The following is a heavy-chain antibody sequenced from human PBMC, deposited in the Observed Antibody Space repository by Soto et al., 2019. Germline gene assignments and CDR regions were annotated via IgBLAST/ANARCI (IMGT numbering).Heavy chain of an antibody. CDR3: ARMGGSFLDS. D-gene: IGHD1-26*01. Sequence: SVTVSCKASGGTFSSYAITWVRQAPGQGLDWMGEIIPIFGATNFAQKFQGRVTITADKSTTTAYMELSSLTSEDTAVYYCARMGGSFLDSWGQGTLVTVSS. CDR1: GGTFSSYA. V-gene: IGHV1-69*06. J-gene: IGHJ5*01. CDR2: IIPIFGAT.